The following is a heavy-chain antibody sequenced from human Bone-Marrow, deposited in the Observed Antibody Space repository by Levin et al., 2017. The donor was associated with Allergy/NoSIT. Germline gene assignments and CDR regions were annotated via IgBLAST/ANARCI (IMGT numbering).Heavy chain of an antibody. V-gene: IGHV3-49*04. CDR3: TRVFYGYSGFDYYYFDY. J-gene: IGHJ4*02. D-gene: IGHD5-12*01. CDR2: IRNKAYSATT. Sequence: PGGSLRLSCRGSGFTFGGFGMSWVRQAPGKGLEWVGFIRNKAYSATTEYAASVKGRFIISRDDSNNIAYLQMNSLNTDDTAVYYCTRVFYGYSGFDYYYFDYWGQGTLVTVSS. CDR1: GFTFGGFG.